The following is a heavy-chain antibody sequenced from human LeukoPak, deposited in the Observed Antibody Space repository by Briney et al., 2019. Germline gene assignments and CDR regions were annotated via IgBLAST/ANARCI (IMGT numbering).Heavy chain of an antibody. CDR3: ERDSGTTGEVKFDT. CDR1: GCSISSYY. V-gene: IGHV4-4*07. D-gene: IGHD3-10*01. J-gene: IGHJ5*02. CDR2: IYNSGST. Sequence: AETLSLTCTVSGCSISSYYLSWIRQPAGKGLEWIGRIYNSGSTTYNPALKSRVTMSVDTSKNQFSLKLSSVTAADTAVYYCERDSGTTGEVKFDTWGQGTLVTVSS.